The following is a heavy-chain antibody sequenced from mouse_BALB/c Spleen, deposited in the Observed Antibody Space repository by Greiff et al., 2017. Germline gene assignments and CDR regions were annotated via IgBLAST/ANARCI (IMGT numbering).Heavy chain of an antibody. CDR1: GFTFSNYW. V-gene: IGHV6-6*02. Sequence: EVQLQQSGGGLVQPGGSMKLSCVASGFTFSNYWMNWVRQSPEKGLEWVAEIRLKSNNYATHYAESVKGRFTISRDDSKSSVYLQMNNLRAEDTGIYYGTRSYGSSLDWYFDVWGAGTTVTVSS. D-gene: IGHD1-1*01. CDR3: TRSYGSSLDWYFDV. CDR2: IRLKSNNYAT. J-gene: IGHJ1*01.